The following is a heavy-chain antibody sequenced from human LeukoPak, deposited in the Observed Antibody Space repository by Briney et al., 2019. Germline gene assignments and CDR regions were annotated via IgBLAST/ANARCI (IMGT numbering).Heavy chain of an antibody. J-gene: IGHJ6*03. CDR1: GYTFTGYY. D-gene: IGHD2-15*01. CDR2: INPNSGGT. Sequence: ASVKVSCKASGYTFTGYYMRWVRQAPGQWLEWMGWINPNSGGTNYAQKFQGRVTMTRDTSISTAYMELSRLRSDDTAVYYCARRGFVVLKPGYYYYMDVWGKGTTVTVSS. CDR3: ARRGFVVLKPGYYYYMDV. V-gene: IGHV1-2*02.